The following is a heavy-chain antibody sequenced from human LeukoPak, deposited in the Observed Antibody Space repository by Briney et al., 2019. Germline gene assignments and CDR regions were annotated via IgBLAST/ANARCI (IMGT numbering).Heavy chain of an antibody. Sequence: SQTLSLTCAISGDSVSSNSAAWNWIRQSPSRGLEWLGRTYYRSKWYNDYAVSVKSRITINPDTSKNQFPLQLNSVTPEDTAVYYCARDPGDCSGGSCYYRNYYYGMDVWGQGTTVTVSS. J-gene: IGHJ6*02. CDR1: GDSVSSNSAA. V-gene: IGHV6-1*01. CDR3: ARDPGDCSGGSCYYRNYYYGMDV. CDR2: TYYRSKWYN. D-gene: IGHD2-15*01.